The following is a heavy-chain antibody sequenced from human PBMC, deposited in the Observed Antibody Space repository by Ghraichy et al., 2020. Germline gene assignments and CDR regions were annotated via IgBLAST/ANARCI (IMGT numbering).Heavy chain of an antibody. V-gene: IGHV3-7*01. Sequence: GGSLRLSCAASGFAYSSYWMNWVRQAPGKGLEWVAYTKYDGSAEYYVYSVKGRFGISRDNAKNSLFLQMNSLRAEDTAVYYCARGWGRFDYWGQGTLVTVSS. CDR2: TKYDGSAE. D-gene: IGHD2-21*02. CDR1: GFAYSSYW. J-gene: IGHJ4*02. CDR3: ARGWGRFDY.